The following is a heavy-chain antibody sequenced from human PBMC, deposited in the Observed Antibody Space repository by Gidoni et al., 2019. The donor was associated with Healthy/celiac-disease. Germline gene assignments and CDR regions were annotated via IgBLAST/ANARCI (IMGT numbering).Heavy chain of an antibody. J-gene: IGHJ4*02. CDR3: ARSGIAAAGRGTFDY. CDR2: IYYSGST. V-gene: IGHV4-31*03. D-gene: IGHD6-13*01. CDR1: AGSISSGGYY. Sequence: QVQLQESGPGLVKPSQPLSLTCTVSAGSISSGGYYWSWIRQHPGKGLEWSGYIYYSGSTYYNPSLKSRVTISVDTSKNQFSLKLSSVTAADTAVYYCARSGIAAAGRGTFDYWGQGTLVTVSS.